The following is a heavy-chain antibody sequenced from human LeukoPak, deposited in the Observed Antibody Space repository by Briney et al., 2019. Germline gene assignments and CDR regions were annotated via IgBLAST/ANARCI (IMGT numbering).Heavy chain of an antibody. CDR3: ARGGIAVAGTDWFDP. V-gene: IGHV3-33*01. Sequence: PGRSLRLSCAASGFTFSSYGMHWVSQAPGKGLEWVAVIRYDGSNKYYADSVKGRFTISRDNSKNTLYLQMNSLRAEDTAVYYCARGGIAVAGTDWFDPWGQGTLVTVSS. CDR1: GFTFSSYG. CDR2: IRYDGSNK. D-gene: IGHD6-19*01. J-gene: IGHJ5*02.